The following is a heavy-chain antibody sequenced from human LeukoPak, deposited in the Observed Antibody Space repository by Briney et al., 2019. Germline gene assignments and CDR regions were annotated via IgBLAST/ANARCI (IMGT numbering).Heavy chain of an antibody. CDR1: GFTFSNAW. Sequence: PGGSPRLSCAASGFTFSNAWMSWVRQAPGKGLEWVGRIKSKTDGGTTDYAAPVKGRFTISRDDSKNTLYLQMNSLKTEDTAVYYCTTYMRLMDEYYDYVWGSAYAFDIWGQGTMVTVSS. V-gene: IGHV3-15*01. D-gene: IGHD3-16*01. J-gene: IGHJ3*02. CDR3: TTYMRLMDEYYDYVWGSAYAFDI. CDR2: IKSKTDGGTT.